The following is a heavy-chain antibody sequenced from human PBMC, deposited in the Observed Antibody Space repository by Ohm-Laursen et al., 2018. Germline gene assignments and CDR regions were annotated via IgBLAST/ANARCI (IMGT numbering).Heavy chain of an antibody. CDR1: GFTFSNYG. D-gene: IGHD3-22*01. J-gene: IGHJ4*02. Sequence: SLRLSCAASGFTFSNYGMNWVRQAPGKGLEWVSSINDSGGDTYYADSVKGRFTISRDNSKNTLYLQMNSLRAEDTAVYYCAREGSKYYYDSSGAYWGQGTLVTVSS. V-gene: IGHV3-23*01. CDR3: AREGSKYYYDSSGAY. CDR2: INDSGGDT.